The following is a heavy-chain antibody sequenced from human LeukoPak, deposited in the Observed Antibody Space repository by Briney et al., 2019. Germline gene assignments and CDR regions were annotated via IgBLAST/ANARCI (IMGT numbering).Heavy chain of an antibody. Sequence: ASVKVSCKASGYTFTSYYAMHWVRQAPGQRLEWMGWINAGNGNTKYSQKFQGRVTITSDTSASTAYMELSSLRSEDMTVYYCARDGSGWFLDYWGQGTLVNVST. J-gene: IGHJ4*02. CDR1: GYTFTSYYA. D-gene: IGHD6-19*01. CDR3: ARDGSGWFLDY. V-gene: IGHV1-3*01. CDR2: INAGNGNT.